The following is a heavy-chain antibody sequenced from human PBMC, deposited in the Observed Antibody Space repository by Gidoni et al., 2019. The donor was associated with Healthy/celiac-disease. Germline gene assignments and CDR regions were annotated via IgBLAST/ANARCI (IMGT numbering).Heavy chain of an antibody. Sequence: QVQLVESGGGVVQPGRSLRLSCAASGFTFSSYAMHWVRQAPGKGLEWVAVISYDGSNKYYADSVKGRFTISRDNSKNTLYLQMNSLRAEDTAVYYCAREGRGDYYDSSGYYLSAFDIWGQGTMVTVSS. D-gene: IGHD3-22*01. CDR1: GFTFSSYA. CDR3: AREGRGDYYDSSGYYLSAFDI. J-gene: IGHJ3*02. V-gene: IGHV3-30-3*01. CDR2: ISYDGSNK.